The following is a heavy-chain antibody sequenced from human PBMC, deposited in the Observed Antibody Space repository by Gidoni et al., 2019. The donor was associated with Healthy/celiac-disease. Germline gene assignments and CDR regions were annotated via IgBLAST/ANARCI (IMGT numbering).Heavy chain of an antibody. CDR1: GFPFRRYA. D-gene: IGHD3-10*01. CDR2: ISGSGGST. Sequence: EVQLLEPGGGLVQPGGYLRLSCAASGFPFRRYAMRWVRQAPGKGLEWVSAISGSGGSTYYADSVKGRFTISRDNSKNTLYLQMNSLRAEDTAVSYCAKGGRPLWFGEQSYYFDYWGQGTLVTVSS. CDR3: AKGGRPLWFGEQSYYFDY. J-gene: IGHJ4*02. V-gene: IGHV3-23*01.